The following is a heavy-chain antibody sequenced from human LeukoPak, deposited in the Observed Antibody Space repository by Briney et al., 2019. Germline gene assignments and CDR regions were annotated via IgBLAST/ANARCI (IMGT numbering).Heavy chain of an antibody. CDR1: GGSISGHH. J-gene: IGHJ4*01. Sequence: PSETLSLTCTVSGGSISGHHWSWIRQAPGKGLEWIGNIFYSGSTNYNPSLESRVTMAVDTSRNQFSLKLNSVTAADTAVYSCARLNSRAYYNALYFDYWGHGTLVTVSP. CDR2: IFYSGST. V-gene: IGHV4-59*08. D-gene: IGHD3-22*01. CDR3: ARLNSRAYYNALYFDY.